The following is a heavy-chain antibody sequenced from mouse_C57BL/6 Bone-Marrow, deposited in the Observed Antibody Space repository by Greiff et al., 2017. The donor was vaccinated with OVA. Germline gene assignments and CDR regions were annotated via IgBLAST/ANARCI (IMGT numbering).Heavy chain of an antibody. CDR3: ARRDDGYLWYFDV. V-gene: IGHV1-59*01. D-gene: IGHD2-3*01. Sequence: QVQLQQPGAELVRPGTSVKLSCKASGYTFTSYWMHWVKQRPGQGLEWIGVIDPSDSYTNYNQKFKGKATWTVDTSSSTAYMQLSSLTSEDSAVYYCARRDDGYLWYFDVWGTGTTVTVSS. J-gene: IGHJ1*03. CDR2: IDPSDSYT. CDR1: GYTFTSYW.